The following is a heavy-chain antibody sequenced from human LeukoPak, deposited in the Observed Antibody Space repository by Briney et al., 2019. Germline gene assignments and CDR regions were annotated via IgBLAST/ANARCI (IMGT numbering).Heavy chain of an antibody. J-gene: IGHJ4*02. CDR1: GYTFTGYY. V-gene: IGHV1-2*02. Sequence: GASVKVSCKASGYTFTGYYMHWVRQAPGQGLEWMGWINPNSGGTNYAQKFQGRVTMTRDTSISTAYMELSRLRSDDTAVYYCARGRPLLRYFDWLLDDYWGQGTLVTVSS. D-gene: IGHD3-9*01. CDR3: ARGRPLLRYFDWLLDDY. CDR2: INPNSGGT.